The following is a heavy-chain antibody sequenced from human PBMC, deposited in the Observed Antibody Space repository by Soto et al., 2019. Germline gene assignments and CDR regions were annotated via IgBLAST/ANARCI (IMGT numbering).Heavy chain of an antibody. CDR1: GGTFSSYA. J-gene: IGHJ4*02. Sequence: ASVKVSCKASGGTFSSYAISWVRQAPGQGLEWMGGIIPIFGTANYAQKFQGRVTITADESTSTAYMELSSLRSEDTAVYYCARQRVGATRIYYFDYWGQGTLVTVS. CDR2: IIPIFGTA. CDR3: ARQRVGATRIYYFDY. D-gene: IGHD1-26*01. V-gene: IGHV1-69*13.